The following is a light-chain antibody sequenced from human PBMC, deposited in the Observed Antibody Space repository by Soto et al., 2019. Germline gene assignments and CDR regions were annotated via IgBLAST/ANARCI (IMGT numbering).Light chain of an antibody. Sequence: NFMLTQPHSVSESPGKTVTISCTRSSGSFASNYVQWYQQRPGGAPITVIYEDNQRPSGVPDRFSGSIDSSSYSASLTIPGLRAEVEADYCCQSFYNNPAAVFGGGTQLTVL. V-gene: IGLV6-57*03. CDR3: QSFYNNPAAV. CDR1: SGSFASNY. J-gene: IGLJ7*01. CDR2: EDN.